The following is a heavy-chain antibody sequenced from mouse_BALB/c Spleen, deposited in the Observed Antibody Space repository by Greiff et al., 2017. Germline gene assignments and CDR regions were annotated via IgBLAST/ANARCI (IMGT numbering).Heavy chain of an antibody. CDR1: GYTFTSYW. CDR2: IYPGNSDT. V-gene: IGHV1-5*01. CDR3: KVGDGYYVEGYARDC. J-gene: IGHJ4*01. Sequence: EVQLQQPGAELVRPGASVKLSCKASGYTFTSYWMHWVKQRPGQGLEWIGAIYPGNSDTSANQKLKGAGALGAVTSTSTAYMELSSLTNEDAGGEEGKVGDGYYVEGYARDCVGQGTSVTVSS. D-gene: IGHD2-3*01.